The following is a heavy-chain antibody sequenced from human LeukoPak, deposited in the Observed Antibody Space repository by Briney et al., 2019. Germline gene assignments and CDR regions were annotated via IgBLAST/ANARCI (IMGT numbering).Heavy chain of an antibody. V-gene: IGHV3-23*01. CDR1: GFTFSSYA. CDR3: ARDLMVYAAFDY. CDR2: ISGSGGST. Sequence: GGSLRLSCAASGFTFSSYAMSWVRQAPGKGLEWVSAISGSGGSTYYADSVKGRFTISRDNAKNSLYLQMNSLRAEDTAVYYCARDLMVYAAFDYWGQGTLVTVSS. J-gene: IGHJ4*02. D-gene: IGHD2-8*01.